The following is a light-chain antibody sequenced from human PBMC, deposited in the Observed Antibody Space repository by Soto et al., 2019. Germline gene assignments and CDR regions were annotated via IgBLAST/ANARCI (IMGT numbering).Light chain of an antibody. CDR1: QSVSSN. CDR3: QQYNNWLSIT. V-gene: IGKV3-15*01. CDR2: GAS. Sequence: EILMTQSPATLSVSPGETATLSCRASQSVSSNLAWYQQKPGQAPRLLIYGASTRATGIPARFSGSGSGTEFTLTISSLQSEDFAVYYCQQYNNWLSITFGQGTRLEIK. J-gene: IGKJ5*01.